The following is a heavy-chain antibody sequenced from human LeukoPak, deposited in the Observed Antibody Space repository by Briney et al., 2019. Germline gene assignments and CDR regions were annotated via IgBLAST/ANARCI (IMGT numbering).Heavy chain of an antibody. CDR3: ARDSEYSSSWYEAFDY. CDR2: IYYSGST. CDR1: GGSISSSSYY. Sequence: SETLSLTCTVSGGSISSSSYYWGWIRQPPGKGLGWIGSIYYSGSTYYNPSLKSRVTMSVDTSKNQFSLKLSSVTAADTAVYYCARDSEYSSSWYEAFDYWGQGTLVTVSS. D-gene: IGHD6-13*01. V-gene: IGHV4-39*07. J-gene: IGHJ4*02.